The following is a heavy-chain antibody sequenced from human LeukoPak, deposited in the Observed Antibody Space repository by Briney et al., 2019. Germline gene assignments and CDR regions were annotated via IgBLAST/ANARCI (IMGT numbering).Heavy chain of an antibody. CDR3: VRDRTKYCSSTSCPLDY. J-gene: IGHJ4*02. Sequence: ASVKVSCEASGYTFTGYYMHWVRQAPGQGLEWMGWINPYSGGTNYAQKFQGRVTMTRDTSIGTAYMELSRLRSDDTAVYYCVRDRTKYCSSTSCPLDYWGQGTLVTVSS. D-gene: IGHD2-2*01. CDR2: INPYSGGT. V-gene: IGHV1-2*02. CDR1: GYTFTGYY.